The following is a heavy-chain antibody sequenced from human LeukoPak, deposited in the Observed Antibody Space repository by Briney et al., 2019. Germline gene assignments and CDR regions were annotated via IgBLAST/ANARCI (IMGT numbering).Heavy chain of an antibody. D-gene: IGHD3-22*01. V-gene: IGHV3-74*01. CDR2: INSDGSST. CDR3: ARVWYYYDSSGYYYFDC. J-gene: IGHJ4*02. CDR1: GFTFSSYW. Sequence: GGSLRLSCAASGFTFSSYWMHWVRQAPGKGLVWVSRINSDGSSTSYADSVKGRFTISRDNAKNTLYLQMNSLRAEDTAVYYCARVWYYYDSSGYYYFDCWGQGTLVTVSS.